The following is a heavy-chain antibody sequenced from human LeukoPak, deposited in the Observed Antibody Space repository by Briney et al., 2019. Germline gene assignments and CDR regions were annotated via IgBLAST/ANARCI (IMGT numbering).Heavy chain of an antibody. J-gene: IGHJ5*02. V-gene: IGHV1-18*01. CDR2: ISAYNGNT. CDR3: ARDRSTSSRDGWFDP. CDR1: GYTFTSYG. Sequence: ASVKVSCKASGYTFTSYGISWVRQAPGQGLEWMGWISAYNGNTNYAQKLQGRVTMTTDTSTSTVYMELSSLRSEDTAVYYCARDRSTSSRDGWFDPWGQGTLVTVSS. D-gene: IGHD2-2*01.